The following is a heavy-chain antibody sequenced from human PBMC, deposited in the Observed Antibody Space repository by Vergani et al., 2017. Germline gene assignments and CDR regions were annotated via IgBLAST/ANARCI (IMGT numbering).Heavy chain of an antibody. CDR1: GFTLSNYD. CDR2: IQFDGSNQ. CDR3: AKHFRGWGIDY. Sequence: QVQLVESGGGVVQRGGSLTLSCATSGFTLSNYDMQWIRQGPGKGLEFVAFIQFDGSNQYYADSVKGRFTLSRDFSKNTLYLQMNSLRTDDTATYYCAKHFRGWGIDYWGQGTQVIVSS. D-gene: IGHD3-16*01. V-gene: IGHV3-30*02. J-gene: IGHJ4*02.